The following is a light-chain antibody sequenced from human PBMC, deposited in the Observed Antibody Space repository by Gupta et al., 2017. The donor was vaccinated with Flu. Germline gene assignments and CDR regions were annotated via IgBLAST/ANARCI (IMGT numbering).Light chain of an antibody. Sequence: PSFLSASVGDRFSVTCRSSHAISNYFAWYQQKPGTAPKLLLYTASAPQTGVPSRFSGSGSVTEFTLTIRAPQPEDFATYYCQPASSDPFTFGQGTKLEIK. CDR1: HAISNY. CDR3: QPASSDPFT. CDR2: TAS. V-gene: IGKV1-9*01. J-gene: IGKJ2*01.